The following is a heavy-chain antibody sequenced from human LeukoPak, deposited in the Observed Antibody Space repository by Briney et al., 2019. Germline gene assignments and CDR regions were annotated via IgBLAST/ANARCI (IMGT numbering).Heavy chain of an antibody. J-gene: IGHJ4*02. V-gene: IGHV4-59*01. D-gene: IGHD3-22*01. Sequence: PSETLSLTCTVSGGSISSYYWSWIRQPPGKGLEWIGYIYYSGSTNYNPSLKSRVTISVDTSKNQFSLKLSSVTAADTAVYYCVRGEDYYDSSGSRVYYFDYWGQGTLVTVSS. CDR1: GGSISSYY. CDR3: VRGEDYYDSSGSRVYYFDY. CDR2: IYYSGST.